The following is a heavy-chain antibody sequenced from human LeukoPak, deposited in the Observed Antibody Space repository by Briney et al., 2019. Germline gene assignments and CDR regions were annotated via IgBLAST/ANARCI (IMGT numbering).Heavy chain of an antibody. J-gene: IGHJ4*02. V-gene: IGHV3-21*01. CDR2: ISSSSSYI. CDR3: ARDYGSGISYFDH. Sequence: PGGSLRLSCAASGFTFSSYSMNWVRQAPGKGLEWVSSISSSSSYIYYADSVKGRFTISRDNAKNTLYLQMNSLRAEDTAVYYCARDYGSGISYFDHWGQGTLVTVSS. D-gene: IGHD3-10*01. CDR1: GFTFSSYS.